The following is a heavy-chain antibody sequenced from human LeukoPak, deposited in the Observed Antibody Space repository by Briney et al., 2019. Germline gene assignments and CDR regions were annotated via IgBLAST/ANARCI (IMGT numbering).Heavy chain of an antibody. J-gene: IGHJ6*03. Sequence: GGSLRLSCAASGFTFSSYWMSWVRQAPGKGLEWVANIKQDGSEKYYVDSMKGRFTISRDNAKNSLYLQMNSLRAEDTAVYYCARDYYHNNYYMDAWGKGTTVTVS. CDR3: ARDYYHNNYYMDA. CDR1: GFTFSSYW. D-gene: IGHD3-22*01. CDR2: IKQDGSEK. V-gene: IGHV3-7*01.